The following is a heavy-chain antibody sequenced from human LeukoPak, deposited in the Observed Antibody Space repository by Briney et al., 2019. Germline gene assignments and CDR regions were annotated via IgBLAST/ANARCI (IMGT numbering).Heavy chain of an antibody. CDR3: ARNLPEYSSGWNSWFDP. CDR2: INPNSGGT. J-gene: IGHJ5*02. V-gene: IGHV1-2*02. Sequence: ASVKVSCKASGYTFTGYYMHWVRQAPGQGLEWMGWINPNSGGTNYAQKFQGRVTMTRDTSISTAYMELSRLRSDDTAVYYCARNLPEYSSGWNSWFDPWGQGTLVTVSS. CDR1: GYTFTGYY. D-gene: IGHD6-25*01.